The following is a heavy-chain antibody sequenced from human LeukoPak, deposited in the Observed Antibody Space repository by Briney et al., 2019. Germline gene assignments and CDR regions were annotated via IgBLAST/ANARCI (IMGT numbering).Heavy chain of an antibody. D-gene: IGHD4-17*01. J-gene: IGHJ3*02. CDR3: ATTTVSDAFDI. V-gene: IGHV4-59*01. CDR1: GGSISSYY. CDR2: IYYSGST. Sequence: PSETLSLTCTVSGGSISSYYWSWIRQPPGKGLEWIGYIYYSGSTNYNPSLKSRVTISVDTSKSQFSLKLSSVTAADTAVYYCATTTVSDAFDIWGQGTMVTVSS.